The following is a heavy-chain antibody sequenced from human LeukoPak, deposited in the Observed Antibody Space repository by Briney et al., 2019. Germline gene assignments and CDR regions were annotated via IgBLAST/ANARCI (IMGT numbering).Heavy chain of an antibody. V-gene: IGHV1-69*13. CDR3: ARGSRHCSSTSCYLVYFDL. J-gene: IGHJ2*01. CDR2: IIPIFGTA. Sequence: GASVKVSCKASGGTFSSYAISWVRQAPGQGLEWMGGIIPIFGTANYAQKFQGRVTITADESTSTAYMELSSLRSKDTAVYYCARGSRHCSSTSCYLVYFDLWGRGTLVTVSS. CDR1: GGTFSSYA. D-gene: IGHD2-2*01.